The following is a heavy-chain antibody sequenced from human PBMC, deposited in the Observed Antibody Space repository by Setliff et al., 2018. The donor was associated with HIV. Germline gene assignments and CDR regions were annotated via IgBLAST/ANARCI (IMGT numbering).Heavy chain of an antibody. CDR1: EFIFATYT. D-gene: IGHD3-10*01. CDR2: ISSTYM. V-gene: IGHV3-21*01. J-gene: IGHJ4*02. CDR3: ARNYHGTVTSVALDY. Sequence: GGSLRLSCTTSEFIFATYTMNWIRQAPGRGLEWVSSISSTYMSYVDSVKGRFTISRDNTKNLVFLQMDDLRAEDTALYYCARNYHGTVTSVALDYWGQGTLVTVSS.